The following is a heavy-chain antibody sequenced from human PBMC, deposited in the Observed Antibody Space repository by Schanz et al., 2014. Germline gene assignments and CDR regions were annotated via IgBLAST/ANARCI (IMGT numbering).Heavy chain of an antibody. CDR1: GFTFSGFW. CDR2: IKKDGSEK. V-gene: IGHV3-7*01. J-gene: IGHJ6*03. CDR3: AKGPYYYYYMDV. Sequence: EVQLAESGGGLVQPGGSLRLSCAASGFTFSGFWMTWVRQAPGKGLEWVANIKKDGSEKYYVDSVKGRFTISRDNAKNSLFLQMNSLRPEDTAVYYCAKGPYYYYYMDVWGNGTTVTVSS.